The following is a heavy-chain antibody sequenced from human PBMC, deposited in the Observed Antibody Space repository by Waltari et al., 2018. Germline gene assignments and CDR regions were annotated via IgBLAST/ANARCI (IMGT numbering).Heavy chain of an antibody. CDR3: ATGLISPDALDV. Sequence: QVQLVQSGAEVKKPGASVKVSCKVSGHPLTELSRHWVRQAPGKGREWMGGFDPEDGETIYAQKFQGRVTMTEETSKDIAFMELSSLRPEDTAVYYCATGLISPDALDVWGQGTMVTVSS. D-gene: IGHD3-16*01. V-gene: IGHV1-24*01. J-gene: IGHJ3*01. CDR1: GHPLTELS. CDR2: FDPEDGET.